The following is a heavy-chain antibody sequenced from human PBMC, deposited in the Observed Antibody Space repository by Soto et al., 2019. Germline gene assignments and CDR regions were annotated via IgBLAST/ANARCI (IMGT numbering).Heavy chain of an antibody. Sequence: GGSLRLSCAASGFTFTRYSMNWVRQAPGKGLEWVSSISSTTNYIYYGDSMKGRFTISRDNAKNSLYLEMNSLRAADTAVYYCAAQHIAAPFDYWGQGTLVTVSS. CDR2: ISSTTNYI. J-gene: IGHJ4*02. V-gene: IGHV3-21*04. CDR3: AAQHIAAPFDY. CDR1: GFTFTRYS. D-gene: IGHD6-6*01.